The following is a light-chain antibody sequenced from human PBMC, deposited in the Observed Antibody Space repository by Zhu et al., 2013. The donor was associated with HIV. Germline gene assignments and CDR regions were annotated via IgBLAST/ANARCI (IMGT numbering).Light chain of an antibody. J-gene: IGLJ3*02. CDR2: EVS. CDR3: CSYAGTTTFRV. CDR1: SSDVGSYNL. Sequence: QSALTQPASVSGSPGQSITISCTGTSSDVGSYNLVSWYQQHPGKAPKLMIYEVSERPSGVSNRFSGSKSGNTASLTISGLQAEDEADYYCCSYAGTTTFRVFGGGTKLTVL. V-gene: IGLV2-23*02.